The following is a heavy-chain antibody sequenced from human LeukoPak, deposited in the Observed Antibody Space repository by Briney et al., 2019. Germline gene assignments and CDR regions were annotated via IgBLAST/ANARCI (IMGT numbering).Heavy chain of an antibody. CDR2: INTHTGNP. V-gene: IGHV7-4-1*02. CDR3: ARVYGGEFDY. D-gene: IGHD4-23*01. Sequence: ASVKVSCKASGYTFTSYAMNWVRQAPGQGLGWMGWINTHTGNPTYAQVFTGRFVFSLDTSVSTAYLQISSLKAEDIAVYYCARVYGGEFDYWGQGTLVTVSS. CDR1: GYTFTSYA. J-gene: IGHJ4*02.